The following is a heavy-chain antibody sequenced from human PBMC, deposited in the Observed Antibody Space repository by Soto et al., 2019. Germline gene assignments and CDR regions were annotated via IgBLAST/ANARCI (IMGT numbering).Heavy chain of an antibody. CDR3: ARVRVGATSPYYIDY. Sequence: GASVKVSCKASGGTFSSYAISWVRQAPGQGLEWMGGIIPIFGTANYAQKFQGRVTITADESTSTAYMELSSLRSEDTAVYYCARVRVGATSPYYIDYWGQGTLVTVSS. J-gene: IGHJ4*02. V-gene: IGHV1-69*13. CDR2: IIPIFGTA. D-gene: IGHD1-26*01. CDR1: GGTFSSYA.